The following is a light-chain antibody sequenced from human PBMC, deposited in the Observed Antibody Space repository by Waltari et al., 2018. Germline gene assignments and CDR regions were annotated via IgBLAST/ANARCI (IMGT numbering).Light chain of an antibody. CDR1: QIISTSY. CDR2: DAS. J-gene: IGKJ1*01. CDR3: QQSYSTPTT. Sequence: EIVLTQSPGTLSLSPGERASLSCRASQIISTSYLAWYQQKPGQAPRLLIYDASRRATGIPDRFSGSGSGTDFTLTISRLEPEDFATYYCQQSYSTPTTFGQGTKVEIK. V-gene: IGKV3D-20*02.